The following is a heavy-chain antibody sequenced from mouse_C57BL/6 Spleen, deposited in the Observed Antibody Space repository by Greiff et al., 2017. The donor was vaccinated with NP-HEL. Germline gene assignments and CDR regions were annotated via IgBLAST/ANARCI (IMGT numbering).Heavy chain of an antibody. CDR2: IYPGDGDT. J-gene: IGHJ2*01. V-gene: IGHV1-82*01. CDR3: ARTRLLPYYFDY. D-gene: IGHD2-3*01. Sequence: QVQLKQSGPELVKPGASVKISCKASGYAFSSSWMNWVKQRPGKGLEWIGRIYPGDGDTNYNGKFKGKATLTADKSSSTAYMQLSSLTSEDSAVYFCARTRLLPYYFDYWGQGTTLTVSS. CDR1: GYAFSSSW.